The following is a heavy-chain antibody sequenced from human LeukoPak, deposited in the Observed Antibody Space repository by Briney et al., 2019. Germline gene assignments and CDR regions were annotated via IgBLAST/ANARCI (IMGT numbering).Heavy chain of an antibody. CDR3: ARVMQWTNFDY. J-gene: IGHJ4*02. CDR2: IYYSGST. D-gene: IGHD6-19*01. V-gene: IGHV4-31*03. CDR1: GGSISSGGYY. Sequence: SETLSLTCTVSGGSISSGGYYWSWIRQHRGKGLEWIGYIYYSGSTYYNPSLKSRVTISVDTSKNQFSLKLSSVTAADTAVYYCARVMQWTNFDYWGQGTLVTVSS.